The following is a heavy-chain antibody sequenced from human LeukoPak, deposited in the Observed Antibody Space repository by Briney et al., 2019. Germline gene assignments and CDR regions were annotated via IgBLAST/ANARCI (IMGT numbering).Heavy chain of an antibody. V-gene: IGHV3-21*01. J-gene: IGHJ4*02. CDR3: ARDTDSSGYHDY. Sequence: GGSLRLSCAASGFTFSSYSMNWVRRAPGKGLEWVSSISSSSSYIYYADSVKGRFTISRDNAKNSLYLQMNSLRAEDTAVYYCARDTDSSGYHDYWGQGTLVTVSS. D-gene: IGHD3-22*01. CDR2: ISSSSSYI. CDR1: GFTFSSYS.